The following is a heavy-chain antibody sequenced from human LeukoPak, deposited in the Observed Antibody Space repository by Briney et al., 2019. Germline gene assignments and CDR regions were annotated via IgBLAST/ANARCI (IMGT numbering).Heavy chain of an antibody. J-gene: IGHJ4*02. D-gene: IGHD2-15*01. V-gene: IGHV3-23*01. Sequence: PGGSLRLSCALSGFIFNNYAMSWVRQAPGNGLEWVSAISVSGVGSYYADSVKGRFTISRDNSKNTLYLQMSSLRVEDTAIYYCASEKGYCSGGSCHYFDYWGQGTLVTVSS. CDR2: ISVSGVGS. CDR1: GFIFNNYA. CDR3: ASEKGYCSGGSCHYFDY.